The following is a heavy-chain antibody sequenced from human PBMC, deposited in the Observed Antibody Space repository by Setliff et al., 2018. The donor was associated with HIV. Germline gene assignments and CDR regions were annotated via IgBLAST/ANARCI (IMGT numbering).Heavy chain of an antibody. J-gene: IGHJ4*02. CDR2: IIPIFGTA. CDR1: GYSFTTYA. D-gene: IGHD5-12*01. V-gene: IGHV1-69*13. Sequence: SVKVSCKASGYSFTTYAISWVRQAPGQGLEWMGGIIPIFGTADYAQKFQGRVTITADESSITAYMDLSSLRSDDTAVYYCARVADIVARLDYWGQGTLVTVSS. CDR3: ARVADIVARLDY.